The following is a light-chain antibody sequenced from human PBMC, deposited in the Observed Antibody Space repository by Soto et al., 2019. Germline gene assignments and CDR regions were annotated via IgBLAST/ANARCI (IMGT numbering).Light chain of an antibody. CDR1: QSVSSY. CDR2: DAS. V-gene: IGKV3-11*01. CDR3: QQRSGGPST. J-gene: IGKJ5*01. Sequence: EIVLTQSPATLYLSPGERATLSCRASQSVSSYLAWYQQTPGQAPRLLIYDASNRATGIPARFSGSGSGTVLTLTISGREPEDLAVYYCQQRSGGPSTFCQGTRLDI.